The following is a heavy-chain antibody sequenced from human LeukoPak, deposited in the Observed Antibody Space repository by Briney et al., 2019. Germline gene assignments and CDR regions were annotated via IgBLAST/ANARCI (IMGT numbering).Heavy chain of an antibody. Sequence: PGGSLRLSCAASGFIFSSYWMHWVRHAPGKGLVWVSRINSDGSDTTYSDSVKGRFTISRDNSKNTLYLQMNSLRAEDTAVYYCAKGVSAAADDAFDIWGQGTMVTVSS. CDR1: GFIFSSYW. CDR3: AKGVSAAADDAFDI. CDR2: INSDGSDT. J-gene: IGHJ3*02. D-gene: IGHD6-13*01. V-gene: IGHV3-74*03.